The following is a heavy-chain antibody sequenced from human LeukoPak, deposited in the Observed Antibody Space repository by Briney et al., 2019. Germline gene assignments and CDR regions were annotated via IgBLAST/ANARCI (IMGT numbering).Heavy chain of an antibody. CDR3: AKSPSWGPAAAGMRFDY. J-gene: IGHJ4*02. CDR1: GFTFSSYA. V-gene: IGHV3-23*01. D-gene: IGHD6-13*01. CDR2: ISITGDTT. Sequence: GGSLRLSCAASGFTFSSYAMSWVRQAPGKGLEWVSIISITGDTTYYADSVRGRSTIFRDNSKNTLYLQMNSLGAEDTALYYCAKSPSWGPAAAGMRFDYWGQGTLVTVSS.